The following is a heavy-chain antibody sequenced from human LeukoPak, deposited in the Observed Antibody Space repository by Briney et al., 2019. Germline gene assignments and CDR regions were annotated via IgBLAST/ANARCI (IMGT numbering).Heavy chain of an antibody. CDR1: GFTFDDYA. CDR2: ISWDGSRT. CDR3: VKDNHRPDSTSWYLDYMDV. D-gene: IGHD2-2*01. V-gene: IGHV3-43D*04. Sequence: GRSLRLSCAASGFTFDDYAMNWVRQVPGKGLEWVSLISWDGSRTYSADSVKGRFTISRDNSKNSLYLQMNSLRAEDTALYYCVKDNHRPDSTSWYLDYMDVWGKGTTVTVSS. J-gene: IGHJ6*03.